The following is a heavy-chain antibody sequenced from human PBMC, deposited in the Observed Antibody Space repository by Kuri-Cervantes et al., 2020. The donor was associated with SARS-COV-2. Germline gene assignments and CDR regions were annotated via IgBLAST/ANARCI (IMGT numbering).Heavy chain of an antibody. CDR1: GGSSSGYY. CDR3: ARTNRGRYYYYYGMDV. J-gene: IGHJ6*02. V-gene: IGHV4-34*01. Sequence: SQTLSLTCAVYGGSSSGYYWSWIRQPPGKGLEWIGEINHSGSTNYNPSLKSRVTISVDTSKNQFSLKLSSVTAADTAVYYCARTNRGRYYYYYGMDVWGQGTTVTVSS. CDR2: INHSGST. D-gene: IGHD3-10*01.